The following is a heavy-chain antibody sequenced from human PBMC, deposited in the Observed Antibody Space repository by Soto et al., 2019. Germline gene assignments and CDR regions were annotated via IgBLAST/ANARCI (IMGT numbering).Heavy chain of an antibody. CDR3: ARGREIFGAVTPFEY. CDR2: INHTGST. CDR1: GAPFSGYY. J-gene: IGHJ4*02. D-gene: IGHD3-3*01. V-gene: IGHV4-34*01. Sequence: SETLSLTCAVYGAPFSGYYWTWIRQPPGKGLGWIGEINHTGSTKYNPSLKSRVTISLDTSKNQFSLSLRSVTAADTAVYYCARGREIFGAVTPFEYWGQGTQVTVSS.